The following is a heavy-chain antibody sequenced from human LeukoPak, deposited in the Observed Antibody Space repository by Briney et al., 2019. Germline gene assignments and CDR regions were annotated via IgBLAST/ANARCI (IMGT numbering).Heavy chain of an antibody. V-gene: IGHV4-34*01. CDR1: GGSFSGYY. CDR2: INHSGST. J-gene: IGHJ4*02. CDR3: ARGGYSYGNFDY. Sequence: SETLSLTCTVYGGSFSGYYWSWIRQPPGKGLEWIGEINHSGSTNYNPSLKSRVTISVDTSKNQFSLKLSSVTAADTAVYYCARGGYSYGNFDYWGQGTLVTVSS. D-gene: IGHD5-18*01.